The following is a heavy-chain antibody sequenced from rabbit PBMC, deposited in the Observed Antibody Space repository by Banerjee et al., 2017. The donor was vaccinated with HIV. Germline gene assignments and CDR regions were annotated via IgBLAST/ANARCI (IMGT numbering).Heavy chain of an antibody. CDR3: ARSSNVDKTYYGL. D-gene: IGHD1-1*01. CDR2: VYAGSSGST. CDR1: GFSFSNIYW. Sequence: QEQLVESGGGLVQPEGSLTLTCTASGFSFSNIYWVRQAPGKGLEWIGCVYAGSSGSTWYASWAKGRFTISKTSSTTVTLEMTSLTAADTATYFCARSSNVDKTYYGLWGPGTLVTVS. J-gene: IGHJ4*01. V-gene: IGHV1S45*01.